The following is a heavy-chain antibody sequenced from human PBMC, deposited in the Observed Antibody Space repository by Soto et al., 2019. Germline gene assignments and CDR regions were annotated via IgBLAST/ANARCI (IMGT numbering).Heavy chain of an antibody. CDR3: ARWPSSGQWLAQGSEYFQH. CDR2: ISGSGGST. J-gene: IGHJ1*01. V-gene: IGHV3-23*01. CDR1: GFTFSSYA. Sequence: GGSLRLSCAASGFTFSSYAMSWVRQAPGKGLEWVSAISGSGGSTYYADSVKGRFTISRDNSKNTLYLQMNSLRAEDTAVYYCARWPSSGQWLAQGSEYFQHWGQGTLVTVSS. D-gene: IGHD6-19*01.